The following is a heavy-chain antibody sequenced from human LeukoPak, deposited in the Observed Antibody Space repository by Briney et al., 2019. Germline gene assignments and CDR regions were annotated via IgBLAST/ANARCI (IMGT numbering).Heavy chain of an antibody. Sequence: SETLSLTCTVSGGSISSYYWSWIRQPAGKGLEWIGRIYTSGSTNYNPSLKSRVTISVDTSKNQFSLKLSSVTAADTAVYYCARSWEDTQLNYYYYYMDVWGKGTTVTISS. CDR3: ARSWEDTQLNYYYYYMDV. CDR1: GGSISSYY. CDR2: IYTSGST. D-gene: IGHD1-26*01. V-gene: IGHV4-4*07. J-gene: IGHJ6*03.